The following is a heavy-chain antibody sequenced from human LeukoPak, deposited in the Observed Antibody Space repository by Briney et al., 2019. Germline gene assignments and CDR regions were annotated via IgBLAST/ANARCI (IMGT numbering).Heavy chain of an antibody. CDR1: GFTFSDYY. D-gene: IGHD3-9*01. CDR2: IYYSGST. V-gene: IGHV4-31*02. J-gene: IGHJ3*02. Sequence: LRLSCAASGFTFSDYYMSWIRQAPGKGLEWIGYIYYSGSTYYNPSLKSRVTISVDTSKNQFSPKLSSVTAADTAVYYCARAPQYYDILTGYLDAFDIWGQGTMVTVSS. CDR3: ARAPQYYDILTGYLDAFDI.